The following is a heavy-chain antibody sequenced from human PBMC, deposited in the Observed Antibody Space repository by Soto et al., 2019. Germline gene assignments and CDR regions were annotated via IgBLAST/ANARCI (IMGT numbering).Heavy chain of an antibody. J-gene: IGHJ4*02. D-gene: IGHD3-16*01. CDR2: IYYSGST. Sequence: SETLSLTCTVSGGSISSGGYYWSWIRQHPGKGLEWIGYIYYSGSTYYNPSLKSRVTISVDTSKNQFSLKLSSVTAAATAVYYCASWAPYPHYYFDYWGQGTLVTVSS. CDR3: ASWAPYPHYYFDY. CDR1: GGSISSGGYY. V-gene: IGHV4-31*03.